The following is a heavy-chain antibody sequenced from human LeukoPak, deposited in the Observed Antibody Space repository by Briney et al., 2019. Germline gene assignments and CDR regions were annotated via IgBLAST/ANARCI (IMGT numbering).Heavy chain of an antibody. V-gene: IGHV3-7*01. J-gene: IGHJ4*02. CDR2: IKKDGSEE. Sequence: PGGSLRLSCSASGFMFSGYWMTWVRQAPGKGLEWVANIKKDGSEENYLDSVKGRFDISRDNAKNSLFLQMDSVRSEDTALYYCVRGGEYYERSFFSLWGQGTLVRVSS. CDR3: VRGGEYYERSFFSL. D-gene: IGHD3-22*01. CDR1: GFMFSGYW.